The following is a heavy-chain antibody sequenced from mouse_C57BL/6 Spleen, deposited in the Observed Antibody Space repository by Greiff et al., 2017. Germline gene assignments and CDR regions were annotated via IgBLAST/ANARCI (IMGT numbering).Heavy chain of an antibody. CDR1: GYSFTDYN. D-gene: IGHD1-1*02. CDR3: GRRGTYYGSAYAMDD. Sequence: EVQLQQSGPELVKPGASVKISCKASGYSFTDYNMNWVKQSNGKSLEWIGVINPNYGTTSYNQKFKGKATLTVDQSSSTAYMRLNSLPSEESAVYYCGRRGTYYGSAYAMDDWGQGTSVTVSS. J-gene: IGHJ4*01. CDR2: INPNYGTT. V-gene: IGHV1-39*01.